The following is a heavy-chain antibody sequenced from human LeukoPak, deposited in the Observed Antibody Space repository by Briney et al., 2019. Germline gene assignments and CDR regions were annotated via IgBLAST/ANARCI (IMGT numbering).Heavy chain of an antibody. CDR1: GFTFNNYG. J-gene: IGHJ4*02. CDR3: AKDIGVRVLKYSSSSDEYYFDY. V-gene: IGHV3-30*02. D-gene: IGHD6-6*01. CDR2: IWYDGINK. Sequence: PGGSLRLSCAASGFTFNNYGMHWVRQAPGKGLEWVAVIWYDGINKYYADSVKGRFTISRDNSKKTLYLQMNSLRAEDTALYYCAKDIGVRVLKYSSSSDEYYFDYWGQGTLVTVSS.